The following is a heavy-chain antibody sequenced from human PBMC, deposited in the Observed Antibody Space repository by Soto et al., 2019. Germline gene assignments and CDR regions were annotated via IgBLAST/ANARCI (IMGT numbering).Heavy chain of an antibody. Sequence: ASVKVSCKVSGYTLTELSMHWVRQAPGKGLEWMGGFDPEDGETIYAQKFQGRVTMTEDTSTDTAYMELSSLRSEDTAVYYCATDFSGSYGFDYWGQGTLVTVSS. J-gene: IGHJ4*02. CDR1: GYTLTELS. CDR2: FDPEDGET. CDR3: ATDFSGSYGFDY. D-gene: IGHD1-26*01. V-gene: IGHV1-24*01.